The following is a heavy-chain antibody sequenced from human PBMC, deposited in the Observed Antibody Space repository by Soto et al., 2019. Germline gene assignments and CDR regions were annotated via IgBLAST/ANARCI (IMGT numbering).Heavy chain of an antibody. CDR3: ARATVVRGVMVAFDI. J-gene: IGHJ3*02. V-gene: IGHV5-51*01. Sequence: PGESLKISCKGSGYSFTSYWIGWVRQMPGKGLERMGIIYPGDSDTRYSPSFQGQVTISADKSISTAYLQWSSLKASDTAMYYCARATVVRGVMVAFDIWGQGTMVTVSS. CDR2: IYPGDSDT. CDR1: GYSFTSYW. D-gene: IGHD3-10*01.